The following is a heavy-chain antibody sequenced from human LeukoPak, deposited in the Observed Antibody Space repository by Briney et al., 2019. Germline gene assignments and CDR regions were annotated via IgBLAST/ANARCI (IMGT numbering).Heavy chain of an antibody. CDR1: GFTFTRFW. Sequence: GGSLRLSCAASGFTFTRFWMTWVRQAPGKGLEWVANIKQDGSEKYYVDSVKGRFTISRDNAKNSLSLQMNSLRAEDTAVYYCVVSIVATWDYWGQGTLVTVSS. CDR2: IKQDGSEK. D-gene: IGHD5-12*01. CDR3: VVSIVATWDY. J-gene: IGHJ4*02. V-gene: IGHV3-7*03.